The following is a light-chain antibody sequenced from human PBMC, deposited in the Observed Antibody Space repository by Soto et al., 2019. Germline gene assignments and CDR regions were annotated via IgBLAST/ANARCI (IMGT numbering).Light chain of an antibody. CDR2: DSS. J-gene: IGKJ1*01. Sequence: EIVLTQSPATLALSPGERATLSCRASQSFSSYLAWYQQKPGQAPRLLIYDSSNRAACIPARFSGSGSGTDFTLTISSLEPEDFAVYYCQQRSNGPRTFGQGTKVEIK. V-gene: IGKV3-11*01. CDR3: QQRSNGPRT. CDR1: QSFSSY.